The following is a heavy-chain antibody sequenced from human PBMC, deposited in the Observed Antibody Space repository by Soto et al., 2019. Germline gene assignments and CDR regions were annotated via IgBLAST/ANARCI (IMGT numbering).Heavy chain of an antibody. Sequence: QITLKESGPTLVEPTQTLTLTCTYSGFSLRTTGVGVGWIRQPPGKALEWLGIIYWNDDKRYSPSLKNRFTLTSDISKCQVVLTMTNIDPVDTDTYYCAHTWGLPFDYWGQGTLVIVSS. V-gene: IGHV2-5*01. CDR3: AHTWGLPFDY. D-gene: IGHD3-16*01. CDR1: GFSLRTTGVG. CDR2: IYWNDDK. J-gene: IGHJ4*02.